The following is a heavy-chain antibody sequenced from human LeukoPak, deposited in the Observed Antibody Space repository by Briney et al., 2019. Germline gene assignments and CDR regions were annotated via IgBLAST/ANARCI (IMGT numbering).Heavy chain of an antibody. V-gene: IGHV3-21*05. J-gene: IGHJ4*02. Sequence: GGSLRLSCEASGFIFSTYSMSWVRQAPGKGLEWVSYINTDSSDIHYADSVKGRFTISRDNARNTLYLQLSSLRAEDSAVYYCARDTFQPGLIDSWGQGTLVTVSS. CDR1: GFIFSTYS. CDR2: INTDSSDI. D-gene: IGHD2-2*01. CDR3: ARDTFQPGLIDS.